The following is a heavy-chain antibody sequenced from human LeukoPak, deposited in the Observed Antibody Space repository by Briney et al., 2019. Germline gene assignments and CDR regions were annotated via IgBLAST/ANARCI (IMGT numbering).Heavy chain of an antibody. V-gene: IGHV3-74*01. D-gene: IGHD1-1*01. Sequence: GGSLRLSCAASGFTFSSYWMHWVRQAPGKGRVWASHISTDGSITTYADSVKGRFTIARDNAKNTLYLQMNSLRVEETAVYYCARTGRTTTTLDYWGQGTLVTVSS. J-gene: IGHJ4*02. CDR1: GFTFSSYW. CDR2: ISTDGSIT. CDR3: ARTGRTTTTLDY.